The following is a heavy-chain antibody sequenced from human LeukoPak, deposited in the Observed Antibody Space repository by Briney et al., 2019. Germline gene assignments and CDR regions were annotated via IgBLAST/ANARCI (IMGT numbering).Heavy chain of an antibody. CDR2: INPNSGGT. CDR1: GYTFTGYY. V-gene: IGHV1-2*02. J-gene: IGHJ4*02. D-gene: IGHD3-10*01. Sequence: ASVKVSCKASGYTFTGYYMHWVRQAPGQGLEWMGWINPNSGGTNYAQKFQGRVTMTRDTSISTAYMELSRLRSDDTAVYYCARGWSYYGSGSYYIDPHFEYWGQGTLVTVSS. CDR3: ARGWSYYGSGSYYIDPHFEY.